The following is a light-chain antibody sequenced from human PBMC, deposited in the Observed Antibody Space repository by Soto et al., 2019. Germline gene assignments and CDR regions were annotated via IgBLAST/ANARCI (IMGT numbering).Light chain of an antibody. V-gene: IGKV1-39*01. CDR3: QQYNDYSRT. Sequence: DIQMTQSPSSLSASVGDRVTITCRASQSISSYLNWYQQKPGKAPKLLIYAASSLLSGVPSRFSGSASGTEFTLTISSLQPDDFATYYCQQYNDYSRTFGQGTKVDIK. J-gene: IGKJ1*01. CDR2: AAS. CDR1: QSISSY.